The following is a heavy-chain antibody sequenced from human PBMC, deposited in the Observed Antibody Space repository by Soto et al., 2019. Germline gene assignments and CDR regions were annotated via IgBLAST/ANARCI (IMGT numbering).Heavy chain of an antibody. CDR2: ISGGGGST. Sequence: PGGSLRLSCAASGFTFSTYAMSWVRQAPGKGLEWVSGISGGGGSTYYADSVKGRFTISRDTSKNTVFLQMNSLRAEDTAVYYCAKDVAKYYDTSGYYPGFDTWGQGTLVTVSS. V-gene: IGHV3-23*01. CDR1: GFTFSTYA. J-gene: IGHJ5*02. CDR3: AKDVAKYYDTSGYYPGFDT. D-gene: IGHD3-22*01.